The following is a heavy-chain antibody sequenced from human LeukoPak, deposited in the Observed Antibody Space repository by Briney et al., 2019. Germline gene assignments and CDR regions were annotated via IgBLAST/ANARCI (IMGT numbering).Heavy chain of an antibody. V-gene: IGHV3-13*01. CDR3: AREGLIHSYGVGVGMDV. D-gene: IGHD5-18*01. CDR1: GFTFSSYD. Sequence: PGGSLRLSCAASGFTFSSYDMHWVRQATGKGLEWVSAIGTAGDTYYPGSVKGRFTISRENAKNSLYLQMNSLRAGDTAVYYCAREGLIHSYGVGVGMDVWGQGTTVTVSS. CDR2: IGTAGDT. J-gene: IGHJ6*02.